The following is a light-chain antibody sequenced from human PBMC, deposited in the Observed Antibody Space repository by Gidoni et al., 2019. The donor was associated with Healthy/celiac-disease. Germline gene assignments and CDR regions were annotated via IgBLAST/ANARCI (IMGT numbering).Light chain of an antibody. CDR1: QGISSW. V-gene: IGKV1-12*01. CDR2: AAS. CDR3: HQANSFPPEP. Sequence: DIRRTRSPSSVPASVGDRVTITCRARQGISSWFSWYQQQPGKAPKLLLYAASSFQSGVPSRYSGSGSGTDFTLTISSLHPQHFATSSCHQANSFPPEPFGPGTKVDIK. J-gene: IGKJ3*01.